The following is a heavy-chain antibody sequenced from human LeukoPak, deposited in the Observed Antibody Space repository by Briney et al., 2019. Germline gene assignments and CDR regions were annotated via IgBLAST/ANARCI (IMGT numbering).Heavy chain of an antibody. D-gene: IGHD1-1*01. CDR1: GFTFSSYS. CDR2: ISSSSTTI. Sequence: PGGSLRLSCAASGFTFSSYSMTWVRQAPGKGLEWVSYISSSSTTIYYADSVKGRFTISKDNAKNSLYLQMNGLRAEDTAVYYCAGWKRGSDYWGQGTLVTVSS. V-gene: IGHV3-48*01. CDR3: AGWKRGSDY. J-gene: IGHJ4*02.